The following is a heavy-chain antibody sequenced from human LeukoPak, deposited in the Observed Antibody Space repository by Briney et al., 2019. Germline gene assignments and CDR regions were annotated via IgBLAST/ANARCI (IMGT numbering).Heavy chain of an antibody. Sequence: GGSLRLSCAASGFTFSSYCMHWVRQAPGKGLEWVSIIRSDGSSTNYADSVKGRFTISRDNARNTLYLQMNSLRAEATAVYYSARDSSGWGFDYWGQGSLVTVSS. CDR1: GFTFSSYC. CDR2: IRSDGSST. D-gene: IGHD6-25*01. CDR3: ARDSSGWGFDY. V-gene: IGHV3-74*01. J-gene: IGHJ4*02.